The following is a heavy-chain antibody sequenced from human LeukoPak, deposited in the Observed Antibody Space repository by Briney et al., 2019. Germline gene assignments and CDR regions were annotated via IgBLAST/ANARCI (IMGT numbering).Heavy chain of an antibody. Sequence: RAGGSLRLSCAASGFIFGSYEMNWVRQAPGKGLEWVSNISPSGSTKYYADSVKGRFTVSRDNAKNSLYLQMNSLRAGDTGVYYCTKLAVASADSWGQGTLVTVSS. V-gene: IGHV3-48*03. J-gene: IGHJ4*02. CDR3: TKLAVASADS. CDR2: ISPSGSTK. D-gene: IGHD6-19*01. CDR1: GFIFGSYE.